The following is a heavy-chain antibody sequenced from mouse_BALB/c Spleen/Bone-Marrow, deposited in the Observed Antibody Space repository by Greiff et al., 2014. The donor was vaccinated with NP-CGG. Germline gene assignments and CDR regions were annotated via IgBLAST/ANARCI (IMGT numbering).Heavy chain of an antibody. D-gene: IGHD1-1*01. CDR3: SKANRYGYARDY. Sequence: VKLMESGPGLVAPSQSLSITCTVSGFSLSSYGVSWVRQPPGKGLEWLGVIWGDGSTNYHSALISRLSISKDNSKIQVFLKLNILQTDDTSTFYCSKANRYGYARDYWGQGTSVTVSS. J-gene: IGHJ4*01. CDR1: GFSLSSYG. V-gene: IGHV2-3*01. CDR2: IWGDGST.